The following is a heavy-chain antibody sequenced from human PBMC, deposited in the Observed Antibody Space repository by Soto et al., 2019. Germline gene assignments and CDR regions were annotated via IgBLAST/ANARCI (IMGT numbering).Heavy chain of an antibody. CDR1: GFTVSSNY. CDR2: IYSGGST. J-gene: IGHJ6*02. V-gene: IGHV3-53*01. D-gene: IGHD5-18*01. CDR3: ARVSRIQLWFLGMDV. Sequence: EVQLVESGGGLIQPGGSLRLSCAASGFTVSSNYMSWVRQAPGKGLEWVSVIYSGGSTYYADSVKGRFTISRDNSKNTLYLQMNSLRAEDTAVYYCARVSRIQLWFLGMDVWGQGTTVTVSS.